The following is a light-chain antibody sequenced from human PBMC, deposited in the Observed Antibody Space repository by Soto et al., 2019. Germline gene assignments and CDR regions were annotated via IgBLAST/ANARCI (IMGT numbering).Light chain of an antibody. J-gene: IGLJ3*02. CDR2: QDN. CDR1: KLWDKY. Sequence: SYELTQPPSVSVSPGQTASITCSGDKLWDKYVCWYQQKPGQSPVLVIYQDNMRPSGIPERFSGSNSGSTATLTISGTQSTDEADYYCQAADSRIVVFGGGTQLTVL. V-gene: IGLV3-1*01. CDR3: QAADSRIVV.